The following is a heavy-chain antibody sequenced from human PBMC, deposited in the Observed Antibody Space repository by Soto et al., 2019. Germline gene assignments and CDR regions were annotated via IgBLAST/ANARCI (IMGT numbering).Heavy chain of an antibody. CDR2: IIPILGIA. D-gene: IGHD4-17*01. CDR1: GGTFSSYT. J-gene: IGHJ4*02. CDR3: ARAYTDDYGDYYPFDY. V-gene: IGHV1-69*02. Sequence: SVKVSCKASGGTFSSYTISWVRQAPGQGLEWMGRIIPILGIANYAQKFQGRVTITADKSTSTAYMELSSLRSEDTAVYYCARAYTDDYGDYYPFDYWGQGTLVTVSS.